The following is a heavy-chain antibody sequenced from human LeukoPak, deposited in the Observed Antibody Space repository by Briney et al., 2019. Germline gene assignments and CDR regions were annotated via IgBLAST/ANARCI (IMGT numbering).Heavy chain of an antibody. V-gene: IGHV1-46*01. CDR1: GYTFTSHY. J-gene: IGHJ6*02. D-gene: IGHD2-2*01. Sequence: ASVKVSFTASGYTFTSHYMQWVRQAPGQGFEWMGIINPSGGSTSYAQKFQGRVTMTRDTSTSIVYMELNSLRSEDTAVYYCARWVGGPAGINYYGMDVWGQGTTVTVSS. CDR3: ARWVGGPAGINYYGMDV. CDR2: INPSGGST.